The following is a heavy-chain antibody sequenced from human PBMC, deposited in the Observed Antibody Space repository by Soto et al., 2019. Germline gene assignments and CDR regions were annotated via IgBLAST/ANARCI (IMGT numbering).Heavy chain of an antibody. CDR2: ISAYNGNT. CDR3: ARGEDIVVVGGYAFDI. J-gene: IGHJ3*02. CDR1: GYTFTSYV. D-gene: IGHD2-15*01. V-gene: IGHV1-18*01. Sequence: GASVNVSCKASGYTFTSYVTRWVRQAPGQGLEWMGWISAYNGNTNYAQKLQGRVTMTTDTSTSTAYMELRSLRSDDTAVYYCARGEDIVVVGGYAFDIWGQGTMVTVS.